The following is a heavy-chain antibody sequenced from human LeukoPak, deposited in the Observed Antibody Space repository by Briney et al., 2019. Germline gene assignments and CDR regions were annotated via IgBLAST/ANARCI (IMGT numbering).Heavy chain of an antibody. CDR2: IYLRGSA. D-gene: IGHD6-19*01. J-gene: IGHJ3*02. CDR3: ARATSSCWSQGAFDI. CDR1: GVSISSYY. V-gene: IGHV4-59*01. Sequence: ETLSLTCTVAGVSISSYYWGWVRQPRGKGREWLGYIYLRGSANYNPSLKSPLSLSVHASKNQFSLTLSSVTAADAAVYYCARATSSCWSQGAFDIWGQGTLVTLSS.